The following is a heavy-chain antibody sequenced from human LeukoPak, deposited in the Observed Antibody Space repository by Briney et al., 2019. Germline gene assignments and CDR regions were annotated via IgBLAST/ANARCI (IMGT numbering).Heavy chain of an antibody. CDR3: ARDEIQLWPYSEGYYGMDV. V-gene: IGHV1-2*04. J-gene: IGHJ6*02. D-gene: IGHD5-18*01. CDR2: INPNSGGT. CDR1: GYTFTGYY. Sequence: WASVKVSCKASGYTFTGYYMHWVRQAPGQGLEWMGWINPNSGGTNYAQKFQGWVTMTRDTSISTAYMELSRLRSDDTAVYYCARDEIQLWPYSEGYYGMDVWGQGTTVTVSS.